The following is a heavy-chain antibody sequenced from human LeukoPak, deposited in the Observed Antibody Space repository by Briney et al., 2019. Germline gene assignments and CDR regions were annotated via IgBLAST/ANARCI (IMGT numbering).Heavy chain of an antibody. Sequence: NPSETLSLTCAVYGGSLSGYYWSWIRQPPGKGLEWIGEINHSGSTNYNPSLKSRVTISVDTSKNQFSLKLSSVTAADTAVYYCARSLYGPYYWGQGTLVTVSS. J-gene: IGHJ4*02. V-gene: IGHV4-34*01. CDR2: INHSGST. D-gene: IGHD2/OR15-2a*01. CDR3: ARSLYGPYY. CDR1: GGSLSGYY.